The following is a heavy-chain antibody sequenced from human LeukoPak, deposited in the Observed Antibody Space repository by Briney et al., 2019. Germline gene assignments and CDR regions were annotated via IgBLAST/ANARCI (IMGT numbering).Heavy chain of an antibody. J-gene: IGHJ6*02. CDR1: GFTFNSYA. CDR3: AKGLTARPVGYYYGLDV. Sequence: GGSLRLSCAASGFTFNSYAISWVRQAPGKGLEWVSVISGSGGGTYHADSVKGRFTISRDISKNTLYLQMNSLRAEDTAVYYCAKGLTARPVGYYYGLDVWGQGTTVTVSS. CDR2: ISGSGGGT. V-gene: IGHV3-23*01. D-gene: IGHD6-6*01.